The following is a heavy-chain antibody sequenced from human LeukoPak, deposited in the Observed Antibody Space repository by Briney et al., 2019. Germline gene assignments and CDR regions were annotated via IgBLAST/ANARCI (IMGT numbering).Heavy chain of an antibody. J-gene: IGHJ4*02. V-gene: IGHV3-33*01. CDR2: IWNDGSKS. CDR3: AREPPLLWFGESYYFDY. Sequence: GGSLRLSCAASGFTFSSYGMHWVRQAPGKGLEWVAVIWNDGSKSNYPDSVKGRFTISRDDSKNTLFLQMSSLRVEDTAVYYCAREPPLLWFGESYYFDYWGQGTLVTVSS. CDR1: GFTFSSYG. D-gene: IGHD3-10*01.